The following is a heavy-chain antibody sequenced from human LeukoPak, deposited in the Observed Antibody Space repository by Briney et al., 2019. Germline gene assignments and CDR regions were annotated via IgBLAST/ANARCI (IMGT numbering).Heavy chain of an antibody. CDR3: ARDGYHYDSSGYYKRGHIDY. CDR2: IYYSGST. D-gene: IGHD3-22*01. CDR1: GGSISSGGYY. J-gene: IGHJ4*02. V-gene: IGHV4-31*03. Sequence: PSETLSLTCTVSGGSISSGGYYWSWIRQHPGKGLEWIGYIYYSGSTYYNPSLKSRVTISVDTSKNQFSLKLSSVTAADTAVYYCARDGYHYDSSGYYKRGHIDYWGQGTLVTVSS.